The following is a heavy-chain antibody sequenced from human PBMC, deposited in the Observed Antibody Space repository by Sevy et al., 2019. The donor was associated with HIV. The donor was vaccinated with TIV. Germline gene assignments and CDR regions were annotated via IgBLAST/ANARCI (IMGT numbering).Heavy chain of an antibody. J-gene: IGHJ5*02. CDR2: IYPGDSDT. Sequence: GESLKISCKGSGYSFTSYWIGWVRQMPGKGLEWMGIIYPGDSDTRYSPSFQGQVTISADKSISTAYLQWSSLKASDTAMYYCARLLGDTPMVVSWFDPWGQGTLVTVSS. CDR1: GYSFTSYW. CDR3: ARLLGDTPMVVSWFDP. D-gene: IGHD5-18*01. V-gene: IGHV5-51*01.